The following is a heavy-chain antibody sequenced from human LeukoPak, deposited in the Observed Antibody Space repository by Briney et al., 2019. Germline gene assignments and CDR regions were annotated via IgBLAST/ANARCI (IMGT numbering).Heavy chain of an antibody. V-gene: IGHV1-2*02. D-gene: IGHD6-19*01. CDR2: INPNSGGT. CDR1: GYTFTGYY. Sequence: ASVKVSCKASGYTFTGYYMHWVRQAPGQGLEWMGWINPNSGGTNYAQKFQGRVTMTRDTSISTAYMELSRLRSDDTAVYYCASDLYSSGWYPIPFDYWGQGTLLTVSS. J-gene: IGHJ4*02. CDR3: ASDLYSSGWYPIPFDY.